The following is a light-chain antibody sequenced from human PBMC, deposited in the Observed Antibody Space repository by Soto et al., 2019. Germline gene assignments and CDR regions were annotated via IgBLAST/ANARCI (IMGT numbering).Light chain of an antibody. CDR2: MAS. Sequence: DIQMTQSPSTLSASVGDRVTITCRASQSISSWLAWYQQKPGKAPKLLIYMASTLASGVPSRFSGSGSGTEFTLTISSLQPDDFATYYCQHYNGYSWTFGQGTKVDI. J-gene: IGKJ1*01. V-gene: IGKV1-5*03. CDR1: QSISSW. CDR3: QHYNGYSWT.